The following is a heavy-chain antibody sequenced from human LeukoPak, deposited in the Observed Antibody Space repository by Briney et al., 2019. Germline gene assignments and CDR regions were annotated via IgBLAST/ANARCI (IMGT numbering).Heavy chain of an antibody. CDR1: GGSISTGSYY. Sequence: SETLSLTCTVSGGSISTGSYYWGWIRLPPGKGLEWIGIIYYTGTTNYNPSLKSRVTISVDTSKNQFSLKLSSVTAADTAVYYCARQGDGGRSFDYWGQGTLVTASS. CDR2: IYYTGTT. CDR3: ARQGDGGRSFDY. D-gene: IGHD2-15*01. V-gene: IGHV4-39*01. J-gene: IGHJ4*02.